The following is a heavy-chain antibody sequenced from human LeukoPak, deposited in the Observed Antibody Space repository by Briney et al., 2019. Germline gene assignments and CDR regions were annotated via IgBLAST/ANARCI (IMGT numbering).Heavy chain of an antibody. CDR3: ARGSGSYFPDAFDI. V-gene: IGHV4-59*01. Sequence: PSETLSLTCTVSGGSISSYYWSWIRQPPGKGLEWIGYIYYSGSTNYNPSLKSRVTISVDTSKNQFSLKLSSVTAADTAVYYCARGSGSYFPDAFDIWGQGTMVTVSS. D-gene: IGHD1-26*01. CDR1: GGSISSYY. CDR2: IYYSGST. J-gene: IGHJ3*02.